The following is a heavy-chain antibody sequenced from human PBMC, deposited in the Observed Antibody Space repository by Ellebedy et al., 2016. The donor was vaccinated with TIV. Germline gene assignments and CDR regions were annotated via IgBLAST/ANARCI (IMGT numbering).Heavy chain of an antibody. CDR1: GGSISSYY. D-gene: IGHD3-16*01. V-gene: IGHV4-59*08. Sequence: MPSETLSLTCTVSGGSISSYYWSWIRQHQGKELEWIGYIYYIGKTNYSPSLKSRVTISIDTSKNQFSLKLRSETAADTAGYYCAGRGGEFGLRPWYFDLWGRGTLVTVSS. CDR3: AGRGGEFGLRPWYFDL. J-gene: IGHJ2*01. CDR2: IYYIGKT.